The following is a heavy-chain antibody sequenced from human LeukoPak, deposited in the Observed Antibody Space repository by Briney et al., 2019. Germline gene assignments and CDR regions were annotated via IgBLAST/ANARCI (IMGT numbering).Heavy chain of an antibody. CDR3: AKDRYSSGWYYFDY. D-gene: IGHD6-19*01. J-gene: IGHJ4*02. CDR2: ISGSGGST. CDR1: GGTFSSYA. V-gene: IGHV3-23*01. Sequence: ASVKVSCKASGGTFSSYAMSWVRQAPGKGLEWVSAISGSGGSTYYADSVKGRFTISRDNSKNTLYLQMNSLRAEDTAVYYCAKDRYSSGWYYFDYWGQGTLVTVSS.